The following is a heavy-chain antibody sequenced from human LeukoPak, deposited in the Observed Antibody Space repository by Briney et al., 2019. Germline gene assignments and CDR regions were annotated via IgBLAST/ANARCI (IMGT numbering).Heavy chain of an antibody. D-gene: IGHD3-22*01. CDR2: IYSGGST. J-gene: IGHJ3*02. Sequence: GGSLRLSCAASGFTVRSNYMSWVRQAPGKGLEWVSVIYSGGSTYYADSVKGRFTISRDNSKNTLYLQMNSLRAEDTAVYYCAREIEGGASDIWGQGTMVTVSS. CDR3: AREIEGGASDI. V-gene: IGHV3-66*01. CDR1: GFTVRSNY.